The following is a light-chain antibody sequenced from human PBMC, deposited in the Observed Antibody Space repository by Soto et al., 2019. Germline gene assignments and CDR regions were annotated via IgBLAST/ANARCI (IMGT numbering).Light chain of an antibody. Sequence: EIVLTQSPRTLSFSAGERATLSCMGSQRVNSRYLAWYQQKPGQAPRLLIYGVSNRATGIPDRFSGSGSGTDFTLIISSLQPEDFATFYCQQSYNIPITFGQGTRLEIK. V-gene: IGKV3D-7*01. CDR3: QQSYNIPIT. CDR2: GVS. CDR1: QRVNSRY. J-gene: IGKJ5*01.